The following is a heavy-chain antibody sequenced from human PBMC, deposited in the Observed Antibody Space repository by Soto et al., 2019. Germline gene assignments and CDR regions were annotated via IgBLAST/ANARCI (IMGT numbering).Heavy chain of an antibody. J-gene: IGHJ4*02. D-gene: IGHD3-3*01. Sequence: QVQLQESGPGLVKPSQTLSLTCTVSGGSISSGDYYWSWIRQPPGKGLEWIGYIYYSGSTYYNPSLKSRVTISVDTSKNQFSLKLSSVTAADTAVYYCARDGPPYYDFWSGYYLLWGQGTLVTVSS. CDR1: GGSISSGDYY. CDR2: IYYSGST. CDR3: ARDGPPYYDFWSGYYLL. V-gene: IGHV4-30-4*01.